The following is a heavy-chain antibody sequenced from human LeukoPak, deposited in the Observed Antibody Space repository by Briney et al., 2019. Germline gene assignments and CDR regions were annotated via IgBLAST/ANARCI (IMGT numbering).Heavy chain of an antibody. CDR3: ARHRPLWFGLVARFDP. J-gene: IGHJ5*02. V-gene: IGHV4-39*01. D-gene: IGHD3-10*01. Sequence: RLSETLSLTCTVSGGSISSSSYYWGWIRQPPGKGLEWIGSIYYSGSTYYNPSLKSRVTISVDTSKNQFSLKLSSVTAADTAVYYCARHRPLWFGLVARFDPWGQGTLVTVSS. CDR1: GGSISSSSYY. CDR2: IYYSGST.